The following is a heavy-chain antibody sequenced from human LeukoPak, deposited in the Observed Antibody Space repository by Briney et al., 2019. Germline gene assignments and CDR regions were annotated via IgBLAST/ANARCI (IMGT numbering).Heavy chain of an antibody. CDR2: INPNSGGT. CDR1: GYAFTGYY. J-gene: IGHJ4*02. CDR3: AREMDCSGGSCYFDY. V-gene: IGHV1-2*02. Sequence: ASVKVSCKASGYAFTGYYMHWVRQAPGQGLEWMGWINPNSGGTNYAQKFQGRVTMTRDTSISTAYMELSRLRSDDTAVYYCAREMDCSGGSCYFDYWGQGTLVTVSS. D-gene: IGHD2-15*01.